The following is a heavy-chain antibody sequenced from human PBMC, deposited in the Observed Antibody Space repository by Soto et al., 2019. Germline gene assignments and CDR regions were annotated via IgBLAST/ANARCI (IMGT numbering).Heavy chain of an antibody. V-gene: IGHV3-23*01. CDR2: ISGSGGST. Sequence: CAASGFTFSSYAMSCVRQAAGKGLEWVSAISGSGGSTYYADSVKGRFTISRDNSKNTLYLQMNSLRAEDTAVYYCAKEGISRKLDFDYWGQGTLVTVSS. J-gene: IGHJ4*02. CDR1: GFTFSSYA. CDR3: AKEGISRKLDFDY.